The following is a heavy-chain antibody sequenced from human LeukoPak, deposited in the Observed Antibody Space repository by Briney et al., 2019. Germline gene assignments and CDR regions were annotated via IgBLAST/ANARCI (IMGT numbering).Heavy chain of an antibody. CDR1: GYTFTGYY. CDR2: IIPIFGTA. Sequence: VASVKVSCKASGYTFTGYYMHWVRQAPGQGLEWMGGIIPIFGTANYAQKFQGRVTITTDESTSTAYMEVSSLRSEDTAVYYCAADRAVGAPSWSFDYWGQGTLVTVSS. CDR3: AADRAVGAPSWSFDY. D-gene: IGHD1-26*01. V-gene: IGHV1-69*05. J-gene: IGHJ4*02.